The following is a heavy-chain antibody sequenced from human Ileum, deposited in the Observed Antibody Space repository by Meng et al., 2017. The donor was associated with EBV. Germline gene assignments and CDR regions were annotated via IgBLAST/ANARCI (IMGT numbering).Heavy chain of an antibody. J-gene: IGHJ4*02. CDR3: ARGGWSLDY. CDR2: IYSSGST. D-gene: IGHD2-15*01. Sequence: QVQLQEPGHGLVKPSESRCLPCTVSGGSIISYYWSWIRQPPGKGLEWIGYIYSSGSTNNNPSLKSRVTISVDTSKSQFSLNLSSVTAADTAVYYCARGGWSLDYWGQGTLVTVSS. CDR1: GGSIISYY. V-gene: IGHV4-59*08.